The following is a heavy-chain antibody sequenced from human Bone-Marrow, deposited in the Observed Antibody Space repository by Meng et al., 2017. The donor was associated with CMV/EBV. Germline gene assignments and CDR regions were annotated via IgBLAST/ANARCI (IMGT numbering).Heavy chain of an antibody. CDR3: AKSRAGYSNYDYFEL. CDR1: GFTFDTYG. Sequence: SRKLSCAASGFTFDTYGMNWVRQVPGKGLEWVAGISWNSDFIDYAGSVKGRFTISRDNAKNSLYLRMNSLRTDDMGLYYCAKSRAGYSNYDYFELWGRGTLVTVS. D-gene: IGHD3-3*01. CDR2: ISWNSDFI. V-gene: IGHV3-9*03. J-gene: IGHJ2*01.